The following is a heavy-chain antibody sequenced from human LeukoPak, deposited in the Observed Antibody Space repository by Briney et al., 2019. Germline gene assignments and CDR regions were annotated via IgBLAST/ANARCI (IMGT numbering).Heavy chain of an antibody. CDR3: TRGGSVPATRSFDY. J-gene: IGHJ4*02. V-gene: IGHV3-66*01. CDR1: GFTVSSDY. D-gene: IGHD6-19*01. CDR2: IYSGGST. Sequence: GGSLRLSCSASGFTVSSDYMSWVRQAPGKGLAWLSVIYSGGSTYYADSVKGRFTISRDNSKNTVYLQMNSLRVEDTAVYYCTRGGSVPATRSFDYWGQGTLVTVSS.